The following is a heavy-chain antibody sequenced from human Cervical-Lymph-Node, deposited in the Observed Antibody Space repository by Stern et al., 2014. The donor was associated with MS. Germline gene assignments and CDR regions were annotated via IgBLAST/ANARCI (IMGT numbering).Heavy chain of an antibody. J-gene: IGHJ4*02. Sequence: QVQLGQSGAEVKKPGAAVKVSCKASGYTFSNFGIAWLRQAPGQGLEWMGWISPYTGDTNYAQKVQDRVTLTTDTLTSTAYMELRSLTSDDTAVYYCARRFGELYLAFFDAWGQGALVTVSS. CDR2: ISPYTGDT. D-gene: IGHD3-10*01. CDR1: GYTFSNFG. CDR3: ARRFGELYLAFFDA. V-gene: IGHV1-18*04.